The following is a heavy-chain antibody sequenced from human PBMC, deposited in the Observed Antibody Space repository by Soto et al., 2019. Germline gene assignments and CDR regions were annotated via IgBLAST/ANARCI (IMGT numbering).Heavy chain of an antibody. CDR2: IIPILGIA. J-gene: IGHJ4*02. V-gene: IGHV1-69*08. Sequence: QVQLVQSGAEVKKPGSSVKVSCKASGGTFSSYTISWMRQAPGQGLEWMGRIIPILGIANYAQKFQGRVTITADKSTSTAYMELSSLRSEDTAVYYCARDRGSSGWYSGYWGQGTLVTVSS. CDR3: ARDRGSSGWYSGY. D-gene: IGHD6-19*01. CDR1: GGTFSSYT.